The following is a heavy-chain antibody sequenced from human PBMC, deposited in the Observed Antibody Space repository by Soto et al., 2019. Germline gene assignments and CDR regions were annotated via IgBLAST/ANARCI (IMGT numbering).Heavy chain of an antibody. CDR3: ARDDHIVVVPTSLGAMDV. Sequence: SETLSLTCAVYGGSISSNKWWSWVRQPPGKGLEWIGEIYHSGSINYNPSLKSRVTISLDKSKNQFSLKLTSVTAADSAVYYCARDDHIVVVPTSLGAMDVWGQGTTVTVSS. CDR1: GGSISSNKW. J-gene: IGHJ6*02. D-gene: IGHD2-2*01. CDR2: IYHSGSI. V-gene: IGHV4-4*02.